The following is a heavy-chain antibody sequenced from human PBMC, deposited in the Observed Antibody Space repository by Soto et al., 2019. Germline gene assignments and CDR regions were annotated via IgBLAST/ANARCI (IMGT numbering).Heavy chain of an antibody. V-gene: IGHV1-69*02. CDR2: IIPILGIA. D-gene: IGHD6-19*01. CDR1: GGTFSSYT. J-gene: IGHJ5*02. Sequence: SVKVSCKASGGTFSSYTISWVRQAPGQGLEWMGRIIPILGIANYAQKFQGRVTITADKSTSTAYMELSSPRSEDTAVYYCARGYSSGLPPGFDPWGQGTLVTVSS. CDR3: ARGYSSGLPPGFDP.